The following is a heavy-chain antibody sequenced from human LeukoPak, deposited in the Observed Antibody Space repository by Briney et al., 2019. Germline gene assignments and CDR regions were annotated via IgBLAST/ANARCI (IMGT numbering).Heavy chain of an antibody. CDR2: INPKSGDT. CDR1: GYTFTNYH. V-gene: IGHV1-2*02. D-gene: IGHD3-10*01. J-gene: IGHJ4*02. CDR3: ARGVYYGSGSYVFEY. Sequence: AASVKVSCKTSGYTFTNYHIQWVRQAPGQGLQWMGRINPKSGDTKFAQGFQGRVTLTRDTSIDTAYLEVTGLTSDATAVYYCARGVYYGSGSYVFEYWGQGTQIIVSS.